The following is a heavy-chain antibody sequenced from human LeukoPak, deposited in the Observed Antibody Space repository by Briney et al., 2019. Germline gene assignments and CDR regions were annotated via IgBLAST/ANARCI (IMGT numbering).Heavy chain of an antibody. J-gene: IGHJ4*02. Sequence: GGSLRLSCAASGFPFSNYWLHWVRQAPGKGLVWVSRINSDGSSSSYADSVKGRFTISRGNAKNTLYLQMNSLRAEDTAVYYCTKGGTTLFDYWGEGTLVTVSS. V-gene: IGHV3-74*01. D-gene: IGHD1-1*01. CDR3: TKGGTTLFDY. CDR2: INSDGSSS. CDR1: GFPFSNYW.